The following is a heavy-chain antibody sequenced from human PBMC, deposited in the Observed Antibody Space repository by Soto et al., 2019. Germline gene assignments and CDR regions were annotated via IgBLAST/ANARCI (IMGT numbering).Heavy chain of an antibody. CDR2: MYHSGNT. CDR3: ARAPRGDWSRES. J-gene: IGHJ5*02. Sequence: SETRSLTCSVSGFSLSSGYFWGWIRQPPGKGLEWIGSMYHSGNTYYNPSFKSRATISVDTSKNQFSLKLISVTAADTAMYYCARAPRGDWSRESWGQGNLVIVSA. CDR1: GFSLSSGYF. D-gene: IGHD2-21*02. V-gene: IGHV4-38-2*02.